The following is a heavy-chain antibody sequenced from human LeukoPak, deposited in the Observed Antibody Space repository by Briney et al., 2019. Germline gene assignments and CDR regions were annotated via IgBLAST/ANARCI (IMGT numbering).Heavy chain of an antibody. CDR3: ARVRWGGLYYFDY. Sequence: QSGGSLRLSCAASGFTFSSYGMHWVRQAPGKGLEWVAFIRYDGSNKYYADSVKGRFTISRDNSKSTLYLQMSSLRAEDTAVYYCARVRWGGLYYFDYWGQGTLVTVSS. J-gene: IGHJ4*02. CDR1: GFTFSSYG. V-gene: IGHV3-30*02. CDR2: IRYDGSNK. D-gene: IGHD3-16*01.